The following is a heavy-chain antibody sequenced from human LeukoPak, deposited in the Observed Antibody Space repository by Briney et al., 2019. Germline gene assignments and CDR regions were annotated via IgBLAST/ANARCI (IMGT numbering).Heavy chain of an antibody. D-gene: IGHD6-19*01. Sequence: GGSLRLSCAASGFTFDDYAMHWVRQAPGKGLEWVSGISWNSGSIGYADSVKGRFTISRDNAKNSLYLQMNSLRAEDMALYYCAKVAVAGTPGGGGFDYWGQGTLVTVSS. CDR2: ISWNSGSI. J-gene: IGHJ4*02. CDR3: AKVAVAGTPGGGGFDY. V-gene: IGHV3-9*03. CDR1: GFTFDDYA.